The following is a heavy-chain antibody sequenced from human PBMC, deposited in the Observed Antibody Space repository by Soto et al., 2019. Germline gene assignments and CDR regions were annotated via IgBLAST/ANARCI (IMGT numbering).Heavy chain of an antibody. CDR1: GGSVISGSYY. V-gene: IGHV4-61*01. D-gene: IGHD3-3*01. Sequence: PSETLSLTCTVSGGSVISGSYYWSWIRQPPGKGLEWIGYIYYSGSTNYNPSLKSRVTISVDTSKNQFSLKLSSVTAADTAVYYCAREHAYYDFWSGYYTYYYYGMDVWGQGTTVTVSS. CDR2: IYYSGST. J-gene: IGHJ6*02. CDR3: AREHAYYDFWSGYYTYYYYGMDV.